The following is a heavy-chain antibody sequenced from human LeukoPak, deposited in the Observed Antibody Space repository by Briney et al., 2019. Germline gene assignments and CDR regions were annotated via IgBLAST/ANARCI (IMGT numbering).Heavy chain of an antibody. V-gene: IGHV1-18*01. D-gene: IGHD3-10*01. J-gene: IGHJ6*03. CDR3: ARELVYYGSGSYGDYYYYYMDV. CDR2: ISAYNGNT. CDR1: GYTFTSYG. Sequence: ASVKVSCKASGYTFTSYGISWARQAPGQGLEWMGWISAYNGNTNYAQKLQGRVTMTTDTSTSTAYMELRSLRSDDTAVYYCARELVYYGSGSYGDYYYYYMDVWGKGTTVTISS.